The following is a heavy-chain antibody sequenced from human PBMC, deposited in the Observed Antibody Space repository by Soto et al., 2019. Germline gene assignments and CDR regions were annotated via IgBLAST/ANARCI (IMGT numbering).Heavy chain of an antibody. CDR2: IYHSGST. V-gene: IGHV4-4*02. CDR1: GVSISSSNW. J-gene: IGHJ4*02. CDR3: ARESNEAAAGQHRDY. D-gene: IGHD6-13*01. Sequence: SETLSLTCAVSGVSISSSNWWSWVRQPPGKGLEWIGEIYHSGSTNYSPSLKSRVTISVDKSKNQFSLKLSSVTAADTAVYYCARESNEAAAGQHRDYWGQGTLVTVSS.